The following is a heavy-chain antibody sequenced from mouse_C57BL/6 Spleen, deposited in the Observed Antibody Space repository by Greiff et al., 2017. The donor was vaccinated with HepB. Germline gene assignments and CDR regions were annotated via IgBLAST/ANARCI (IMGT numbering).Heavy chain of an antibody. CDR2: TNPTNGRT. CDR1: GYTFTSYW. D-gene: IGHD1-1*01. CDR3: ARIKKILATYFDY. Sequence: VQLQQSGAELVKAGASVKMSCKASGYTFTSYWMPWVKQRLGQGLEWFAETNPTNGRTYYNEKFKSKATLTVDKSSSTAYMLLSGPTFEDSAVYYCARIKKILATYFDYWVQGTTLTVSS. J-gene: IGHJ2*01. V-gene: IGHV1S81*02.